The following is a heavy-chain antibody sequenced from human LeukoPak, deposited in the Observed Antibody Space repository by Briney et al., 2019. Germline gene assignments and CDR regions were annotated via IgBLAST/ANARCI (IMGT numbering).Heavy chain of an antibody. Sequence: ASVKVSCKASGYTFTSYYMHWVRQAPGQGLEWMGIINPSGGSTSYAQKFQGRVTMTRDTSTSTVYMELSSLRSEDTAVYYCARDRGEGIAAAGADYWGQGTLVTVSS. D-gene: IGHD6-13*01. CDR1: GYTFTSYY. J-gene: IGHJ4*02. V-gene: IGHV1-46*01. CDR3: ARDRGEGIAAAGADY. CDR2: INPSGGST.